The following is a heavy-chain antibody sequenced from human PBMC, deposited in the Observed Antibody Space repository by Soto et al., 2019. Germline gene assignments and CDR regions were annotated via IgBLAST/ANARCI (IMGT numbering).Heavy chain of an antibody. CDR3: ARGVSAGVDY. CDR1: GYSFTSLD. CDR2: MQPSAGRT. D-gene: IGHD1-26*01. V-gene: IGHV1-8*01. J-gene: IGHJ4*02. Sequence: ASVKVSCKASGYSFTSLDINWVRQTAGQGLEWMGWMQPSAGRTGYAQKFQGRVTMTRDTSINTAYMELTTLTSDDTAFYYCARGVSAGVDYWGQGTLVTVSS.